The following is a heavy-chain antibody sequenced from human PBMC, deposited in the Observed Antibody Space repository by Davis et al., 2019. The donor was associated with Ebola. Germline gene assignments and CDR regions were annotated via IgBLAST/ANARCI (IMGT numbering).Heavy chain of an antibody. Sequence: PGGSLRLSCAASGFTFSSYAMHWVRQAPGKGLEWVAVISYDGSNKYYADSVKGRFTISRDNSKNTLYLQVNSLRDEDTAVYYCAKFSRAGDSVWGQGTLVTVSS. V-gene: IGHV3-30*04. J-gene: IGHJ4*02. CDR3: AKFSRAGDSV. D-gene: IGHD6-13*01. CDR2: ISYDGSNK. CDR1: GFTFSSYA.